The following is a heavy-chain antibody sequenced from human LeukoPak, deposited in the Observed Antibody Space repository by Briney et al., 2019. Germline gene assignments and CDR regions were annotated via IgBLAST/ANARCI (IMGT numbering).Heavy chain of an antibody. V-gene: IGHV1-58*01. CDR2: IVVGSGNT. J-gene: IGHJ4*02. CDR1: GFTITSSA. CDR3: AASSLYSSSTSDY. Sequence: SVKVSCKASGFTITSSAVQWVRQARGQRLEWIGWIVVGSGNTNYAQKFQERVTITRDMSTSTAYMELSSLRSEDTAVYYCAASSLYSSSTSDYWGQGTLVTVSS. D-gene: IGHD6-6*01.